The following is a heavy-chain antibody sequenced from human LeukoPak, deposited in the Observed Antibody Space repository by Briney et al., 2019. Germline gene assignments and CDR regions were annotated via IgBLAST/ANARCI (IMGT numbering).Heavy chain of an antibody. CDR2: IYYSGSN. CDR1: GGSISSSSYY. V-gene: IGHV4-39*07. CDR3: ARAGRGSSSWYLGNWFDP. Sequence: SETLSLTCTVSGGSISSSSYYWGWLRQTKGKGLEWIGSIYYSGSNYDNSSLKRRVTISVDTSKNQFSLKLSSVTAADTAVYYCARAGRGSSSWYLGNWFDPWGQGTLVTVSS. D-gene: IGHD6-13*01. J-gene: IGHJ5*02.